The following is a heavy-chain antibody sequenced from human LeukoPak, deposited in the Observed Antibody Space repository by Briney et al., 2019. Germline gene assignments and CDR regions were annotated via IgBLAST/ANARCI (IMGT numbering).Heavy chain of an antibody. J-gene: IGHJ4*02. CDR3: ARDKSRWLQFLFDY. V-gene: IGHV4-34*01. D-gene: IGHD5-24*01. Sequence: SETLSLTCAVYGGSFSGYYWSWIRQPPGKGLEWIGEINHSGSTNYNPSLKSRVTISVDTSKNQFSLKLSSVTAADTAVYYCARDKSRWLQFLFDYWGQGTLVTVSS. CDR1: GGSFSGYY. CDR2: INHSGST.